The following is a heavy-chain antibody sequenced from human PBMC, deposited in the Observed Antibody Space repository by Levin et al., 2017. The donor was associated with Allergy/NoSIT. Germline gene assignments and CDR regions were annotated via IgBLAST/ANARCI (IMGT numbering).Heavy chain of an antibody. CDR2: IYLSGST. D-gene: IGHD5-18*01. V-gene: IGHV4-30-2*01. Sequence: PSETLSLTCAVSGGSISSGGYSWSWIRQPPGKGLEWIGNIYLSGSTYYNPSLKSRVIISVDRSKNQFSLNLSSVTAADTAVYYCARVAGYSYGYYFDYWGQGTLVTVSS. CDR3: ARVAGYSYGYYFDY. CDR1: GGSISSGGYS. J-gene: IGHJ4*02.